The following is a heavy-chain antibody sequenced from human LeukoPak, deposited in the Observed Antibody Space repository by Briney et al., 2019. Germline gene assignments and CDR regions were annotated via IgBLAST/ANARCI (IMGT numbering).Heavy chain of an antibody. J-gene: IGHJ4*02. CDR2: IIPMFGTT. CDR1: EVTFSSYA. V-gene: IGHV1-69*06. CDR3: ARESLSGGIAAADPFDY. D-gene: IGHD6-13*01. Sequence: SVEVSCKASEVTFSSYAISWVRQAPGQGLEWMGGIIPMFGTTNYAQKFQDRVTITADKSTSTAYMELSSLRSEDTAVYYCARESLSGGIAAADPFDYWGQGTLVTVSS.